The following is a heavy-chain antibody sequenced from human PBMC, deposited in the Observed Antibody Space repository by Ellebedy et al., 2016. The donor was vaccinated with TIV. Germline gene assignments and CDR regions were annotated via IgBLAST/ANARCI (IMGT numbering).Heavy chain of an antibody. D-gene: IGHD6-19*01. V-gene: IGHV4-59*01. J-gene: IGHJ4*02. CDR1: GDSISGYY. Sequence: MPSEPLSLTCTVSGDSISGYYWSWIRQPPGKGLEWIGYIYSSGSGEYNPSLKSRVTMSVDTSRGQFSLRLNSVTAADTAVYYCARSGGWYTPYDYWGQGTLVTVSS. CDR2: IYSSGSG. CDR3: ARSGGWYTPYDY.